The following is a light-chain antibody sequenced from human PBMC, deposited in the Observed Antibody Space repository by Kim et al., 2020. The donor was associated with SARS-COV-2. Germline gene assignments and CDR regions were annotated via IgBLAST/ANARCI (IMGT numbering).Light chain of an antibody. CDR2: AAS. CDR3: QQTYNTPIT. J-gene: IGKJ5*01. CDR1: ESISNY. V-gene: IGKV1-39*01. Sequence: DIQMTQSPSSLSASTGDRVIITCRASESISNYLNWYQQKPGKAPKFLIYAASTLQSGVPSRFSGSGSGTDFTLTISSLQTEDSATYYCQQTYNTPITFGQGTRLEIK.